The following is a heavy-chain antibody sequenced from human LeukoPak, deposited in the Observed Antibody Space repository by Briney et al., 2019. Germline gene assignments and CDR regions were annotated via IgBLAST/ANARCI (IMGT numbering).Heavy chain of an antibody. Sequence: SETLSLTCTVSGGSVSSYYWTWIRQPPGKGLEWIAYIYYSGSTDYNPSLRSRVTISIDTSKNQFSLRLSSVTAADTAVYYCARARVPAPFDSWGRGTLVTVSS. D-gene: IGHD4/OR15-4a*01. V-gene: IGHV4-59*02. CDR1: GGSVSSYY. J-gene: IGHJ4*02. CDR2: IYYSGST. CDR3: ARARVPAPFDS.